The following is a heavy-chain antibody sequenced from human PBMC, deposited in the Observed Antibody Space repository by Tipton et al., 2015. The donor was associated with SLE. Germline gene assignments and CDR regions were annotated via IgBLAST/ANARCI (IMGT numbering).Heavy chain of an antibody. J-gene: IGHJ4*02. V-gene: IGHV4-39*07. CDR2: IYYDGNT. CDR1: GAPIGSSSSS. D-gene: IGHD1-1*01. CDR3: ARFRREHQLVRLAWL. Sequence: LRLSCIVSGAPIGSSSSSWAWIRQSPNKGLKWIGNIYYDGNTYYNPSLKSRVTISADTSKNVFSLRLSSVTAADTAMYCCARFRREHQLVRLAWLWGQGTLVTVSS.